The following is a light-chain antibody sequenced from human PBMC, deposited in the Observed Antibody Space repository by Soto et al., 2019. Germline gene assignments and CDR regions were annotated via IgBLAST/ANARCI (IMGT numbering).Light chain of an antibody. V-gene: IGLV8-61*01. CDR2: STN. CDR3: MLYMGGGLVV. J-gene: IGLJ2*01. CDR1: SGSVSTTYY. Sequence: QTVVTQEPSSSVCPGGTVTLTCGLTSGSVSTTYYPSWYQQTPGQAPRTLIYSTNIRSSGVPDRFSGSILGNKAALTITGAQADDESDYHCMLYMGGGLVVFGGGTKLTVL.